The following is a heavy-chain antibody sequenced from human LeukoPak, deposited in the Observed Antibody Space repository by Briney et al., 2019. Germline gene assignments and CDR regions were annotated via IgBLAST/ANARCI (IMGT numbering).Heavy chain of an antibody. V-gene: IGHV4-39*01. Sequence: SETLSLTCTVSGGSISSSSYYWGWIRQPPGKGLEWLGSIYYSGSTYYNPSLKNRVTVHVDTSKNQFSLKLSSVTAADTAVYYCARRDNYYMDVWGKGTTVTVSS. J-gene: IGHJ6*03. CDR2: IYYSGST. CDR3: ARRDNYYMDV. CDR1: GGSISSSSYY. D-gene: IGHD2-21*01.